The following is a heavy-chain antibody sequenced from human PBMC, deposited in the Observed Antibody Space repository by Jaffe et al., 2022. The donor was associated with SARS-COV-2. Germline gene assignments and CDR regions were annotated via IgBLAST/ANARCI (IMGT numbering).Heavy chain of an antibody. CDR2: IYPRDSET. D-gene: IGHD2-15*01. Sequence: EVQLVQSGAEVRKPGQSLTISCKGVGYNFATYWVGWVRQMPGKGLEWMGIIYPRDSETRYSPSFQGQVTISVDKSISTAYLHWGSLKASDTAVYFCARHKTDSFSDAFHMWGRGTMVTVSS. V-gene: IGHV5-51*01. J-gene: IGHJ3*02. CDR1: GYNFATYW. CDR3: ARHKTDSFSDAFHM.